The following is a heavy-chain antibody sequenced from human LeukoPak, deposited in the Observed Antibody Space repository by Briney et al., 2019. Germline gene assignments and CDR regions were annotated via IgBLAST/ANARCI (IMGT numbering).Heavy chain of an antibody. CDR1: GGSISSYY. CDR2: IYTSGST. V-gene: IGHV4-4*07. CDR3: ASANPSDDYYDSSGYSLFY. Sequence: SETLSLTCTVSGGSISSYYWSWIRQPAGKGLEWIGRIYTSGSTNYNPSLKSRATISVDTSKNQFSLKLSSVTAADTAVYYCASANPSDDYYDSSGYSLFYWGQGTLVTVSS. D-gene: IGHD3-22*01. J-gene: IGHJ4*02.